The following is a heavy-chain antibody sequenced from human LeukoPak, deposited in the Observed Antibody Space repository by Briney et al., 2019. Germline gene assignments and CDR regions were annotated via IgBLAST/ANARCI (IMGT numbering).Heavy chain of an antibody. Sequence: GGSLRLSCAASGFTFSDYYMSWIRQAPGKGLEWVSYISSSISYTEYADSVKGRFTISRDNAKNSLYLQMSSLRPEDTAVYYCAGPTHGSSGWYTYWGQGTLVTVSS. D-gene: IGHD6-19*01. CDR2: ISSSISYT. V-gene: IGHV3-11*03. J-gene: IGHJ4*02. CDR3: AGPTHGSSGWYTY. CDR1: GFTFSDYY.